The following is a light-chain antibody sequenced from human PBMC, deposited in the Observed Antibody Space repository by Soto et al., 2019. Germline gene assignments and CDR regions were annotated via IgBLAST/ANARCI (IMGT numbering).Light chain of an antibody. CDR2: DVS. Sequence: QSALTQPASVSGSPGQSITISCTGTSSDVGGYNYVSWYQQHPGKAPKLMIYDVSNRPSGVSNLFSGSNSGNTASLTISGLHAEDEADYYCSSYTSSSTLVVFGGGTKLTVL. V-gene: IGLV2-14*01. CDR1: SSDVGGYNY. J-gene: IGLJ2*01. CDR3: SSYTSSSTLVV.